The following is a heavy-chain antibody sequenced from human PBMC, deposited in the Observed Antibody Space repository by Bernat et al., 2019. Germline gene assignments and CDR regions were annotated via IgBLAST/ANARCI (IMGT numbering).Heavy chain of an antibody. CDR3: ARVQGYYVSVIHSDY. J-gene: IGHJ4*02. V-gene: IGHV4-34*01. CDR2: INHSGST. D-gene: IGHD3-10*01. CDR1: GGSFSGYY. Sequence: QVQLQQWGAGLLKPSETLSLTCAVYGGSFSGYYWSWIRQPPGKGLEWIGEINHSGSTNYNPSLKSRVTISVDTSKNQFSLKLGSVTAADTAVYYCARVQGYYVSVIHSDYWGQGTLVTVSS.